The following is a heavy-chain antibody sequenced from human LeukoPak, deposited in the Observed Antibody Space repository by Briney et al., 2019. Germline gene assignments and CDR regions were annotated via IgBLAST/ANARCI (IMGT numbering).Heavy chain of an antibody. CDR3: ARWGGHCTSGLCYYFDC. J-gene: IGHJ4*02. CDR1: GYTFTGYY. V-gene: IGHV1-2*02. D-gene: IGHD2-8*01. CDR2: INPHSGDT. Sequence: ASVKVSCKASGYTFTGYYLHWVRQAPGQGLEWMGWINPHSGDTDYAQKFQGRVTMTRDTSIGTAYMELSRLRSDDTAVYYCARWGGHCTSGLCYYFDCWGQGTLVTVSS.